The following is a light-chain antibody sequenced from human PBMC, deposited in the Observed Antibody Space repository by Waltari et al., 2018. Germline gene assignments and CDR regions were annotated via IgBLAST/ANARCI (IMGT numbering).Light chain of an antibody. Sequence: QSALTQPASVSGSPGQSITISCTGSSSDIDFDDYVSWYQHLPGTAPKLMIYGVTNRPSGISNRFSGSKSDNTASLTISGLQADDEADYYCSSFTGTIWVFGGGTKLTVL. CDR3: SSFTGTIWV. V-gene: IGLV2-14*01. J-gene: IGLJ3*02. CDR1: SSDIDFDDY. CDR2: GVT.